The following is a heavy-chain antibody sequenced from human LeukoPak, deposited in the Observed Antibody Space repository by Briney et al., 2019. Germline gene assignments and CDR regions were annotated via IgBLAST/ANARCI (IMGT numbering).Heavy chain of an antibody. V-gene: IGHV4-61*01. Sequence: PSETLSLTCTVSGGSISSISYYWSWIRQPPGKGLEWIGYIYDSGSTNHNPSLKSRVTISVDTSKNQQLFLKLSSVTAADTAVYYCVRMEGAIGWYYFDYWGQGTLVTVSS. CDR3: VRMEGAIGWYYFDY. D-gene: IGHD6-19*01. CDR1: GGSISSISYY. CDR2: IYDSGST. J-gene: IGHJ4*02.